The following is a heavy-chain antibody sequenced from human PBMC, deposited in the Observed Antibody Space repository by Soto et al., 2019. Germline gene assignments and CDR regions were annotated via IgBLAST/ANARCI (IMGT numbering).Heavy chain of an antibody. Sequence: PGGSLRLSCEASVFTVNTYSMHWVRQPPGKGLEWLAAIWYDGTQKYYADSVRGRFIISRDNSKKTLYLEMDSLRAEDTAVYYCARAGGTTVTGLWHFDSWGQGTLVTVSS. CDR3: ARAGGTTVTGLWHFDS. J-gene: IGHJ4*02. CDR1: VFTVNTYS. CDR2: IWYDGTQK. D-gene: IGHD4-17*01. V-gene: IGHV3-33*01.